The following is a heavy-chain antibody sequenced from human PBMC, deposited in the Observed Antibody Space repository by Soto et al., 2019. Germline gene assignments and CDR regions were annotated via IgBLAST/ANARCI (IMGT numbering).Heavy chain of an antibody. V-gene: IGHV3-74*01. J-gene: IGHJ4*02. Sequence: EVQLVESGGGLVQPGGSLRLTCGASGFTFSSYNMHWVRQGPGKGLVWVSRINSDGSNTRYVDSVTGLFTISRGIAKNTLYLQMNCLRVEDTAIYYCASGGAFVGGWYGGHWGQGTLVTVSS. CDR3: ASGGAFVGGWYGGH. D-gene: IGHD6-19*01. CDR1: GFTFSSYN. CDR2: INSDGSNT.